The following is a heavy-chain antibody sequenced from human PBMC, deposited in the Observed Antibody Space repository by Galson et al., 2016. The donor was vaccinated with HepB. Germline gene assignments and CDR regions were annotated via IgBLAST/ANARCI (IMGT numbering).Heavy chain of an antibody. CDR1: GDSISSGGSH. V-gene: IGHV4-31*03. D-gene: IGHD2/OR15-2a*01. J-gene: IGHJ4*02. Sequence: TLSLTCIVSGDSISSGGSHWIWIRQHPGKGLEWIGFIYYSGSTYYNPSLKSRVTISVDTSKNQFSLKLSSVPAADTALYYCARSAGNSEYHRIVWRQGTLVAGSS. CDR3: ARSAGNSEYHRIV. CDR2: IYYSGST.